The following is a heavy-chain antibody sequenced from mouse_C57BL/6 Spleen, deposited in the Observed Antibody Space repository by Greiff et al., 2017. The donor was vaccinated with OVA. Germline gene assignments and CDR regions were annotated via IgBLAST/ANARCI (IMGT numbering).Heavy chain of an antibody. D-gene: IGHD1-1*01. Sequence: EVKLVESGPGMVKPSQSLSLTCTVTGYSITSGYDWHWIRHFPGNKLEWMGYISYSGSTNYNPSLKSRISITHDTSKNHFFLKLNSVTTEDTATYYCARGGLHYGSSSWFAYWGQGTLVTVSA. CDR1: GYSITSGYD. CDR3: ARGGLHYGSSSWFAY. V-gene: IGHV3-1*01. J-gene: IGHJ3*01. CDR2: ISYSGST.